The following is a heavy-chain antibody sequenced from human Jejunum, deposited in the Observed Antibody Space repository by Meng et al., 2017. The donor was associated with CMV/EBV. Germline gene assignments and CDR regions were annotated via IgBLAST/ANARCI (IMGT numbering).Heavy chain of an antibody. CDR2: INPSGGLT. V-gene: IGHV1-46*01. J-gene: IGHJ4*02. Sequence: GYTFTTYDMHWVRQAPGQGLEWMGVINPSGGLTDYTQKFQGRVTVTRDTSTSTVYMDLSSLRSEDTAVYYCARGQSTLWWYNIDYWGQGTLVTVSS. D-gene: IGHD4-23*01. CDR3: ARGQSTLWWYNIDY. CDR1: GYTFTTYD.